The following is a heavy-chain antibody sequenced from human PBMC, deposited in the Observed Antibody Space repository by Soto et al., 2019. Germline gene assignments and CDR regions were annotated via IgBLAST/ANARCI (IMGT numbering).Heavy chain of an antibody. CDR2: IKGDGSGK. Sequence: PGGSLRLSCAASGFTFSSYAMSWVRQAPGKGLEWVANIKGDGSGKNYADSVQGRFTISRDNAKNSLYLQMNSLRAEDTAVYYCARDEGYCSSSICYDVLDIWGRGTMVTVSS. CDR1: GFTFSSYA. D-gene: IGHD2-2*01. J-gene: IGHJ3*02. CDR3: ARDEGYCSSSICYDVLDI. V-gene: IGHV3-7*01.